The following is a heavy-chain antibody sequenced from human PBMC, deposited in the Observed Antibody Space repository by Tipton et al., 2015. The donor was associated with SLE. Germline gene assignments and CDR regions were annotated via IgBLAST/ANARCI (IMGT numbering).Heavy chain of an antibody. V-gene: IGHV4-59*08. Sequence: TLSLTCTVSGGSISSYYWSWIRQPPGKGLEWIGYIHHSGSTSYSPSLRSRVTISVDTSKNRLSLKVDSVTAADTAVNYCVRTYDFWGGYYSEGGFDILGRGTMVTAAS. D-gene: IGHD3-3*01. CDR2: IHHSGST. CDR3: VRTYDFWGGYYSEGGFDI. J-gene: IGHJ3*02. CDR1: GGSISSYY.